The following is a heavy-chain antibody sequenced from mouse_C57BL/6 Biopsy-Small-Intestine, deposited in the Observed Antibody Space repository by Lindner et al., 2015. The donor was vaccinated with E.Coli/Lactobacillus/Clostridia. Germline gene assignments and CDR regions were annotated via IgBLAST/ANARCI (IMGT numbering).Heavy chain of an antibody. CDR3: ARYYYGSSYDAMDY. D-gene: IGHD1-1*01. CDR1: GYTFTDYN. V-gene: IGHV1-22*01. J-gene: IGHJ4*01. CDR2: INPNNGGT. Sequence: EVQLQKSGPELVKPGASVKMSCKASGYTFTDYNMHWVKQSHGKSLEWIGYINPNNGGTSYNQKFKGKATLTVNKSSSTAYMELRSLTSEDSAVYYCARYYYGSSYDAMDYWGQGTSVTVSS.